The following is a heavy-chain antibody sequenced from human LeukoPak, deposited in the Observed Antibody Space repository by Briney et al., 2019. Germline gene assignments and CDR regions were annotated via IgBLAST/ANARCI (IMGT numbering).Heavy chain of an antibody. CDR3: IRDYGAVGTTNAFDI. J-gene: IGHJ3*02. CDR1: GSTFSRYW. CDR2: INGDGSST. D-gene: IGHD1-14*01. V-gene: IGHV3-74*01. Sequence: GGSLRLSCAASGSTFSRYWMHWVRQAPGEGLVWVSRINGDGSSTSYADFVKGRFTISRDNAKNTLYLQMNSLRVEDTAVYYCIRDYGAVGTTNAFDIWGQGTMVTVSS.